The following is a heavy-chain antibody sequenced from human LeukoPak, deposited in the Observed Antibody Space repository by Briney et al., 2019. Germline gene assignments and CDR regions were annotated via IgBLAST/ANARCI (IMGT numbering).Heavy chain of an antibody. CDR3: ARGGSSWYAENYFDY. CDR2: MNPNSGNT. CDR1: GYTFTSYD. J-gene: IGHJ4*02. V-gene: IGHV1-8*01. Sequence: GASVKVSCKASGYTFTSYDIHWVRQATEQGLEWMGWMNPNSGNTGYAQKFQGRVTMTRNTSISTAYMELSSLRSEDTAVYYCARGGSSWYAENYFDYWGQGTLVTVSS. D-gene: IGHD6-13*01.